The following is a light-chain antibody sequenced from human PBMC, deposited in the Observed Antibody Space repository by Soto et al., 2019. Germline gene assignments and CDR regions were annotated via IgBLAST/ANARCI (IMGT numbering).Light chain of an antibody. J-gene: IGKJ4*01. CDR1: QSVSSSY. CDR3: QQYGSSPGT. V-gene: IGKV3-20*01. Sequence: EIVLTHSPGTLSLSPGERATLSCRASQSVSSSYLAWYQQKPGQDPRLLIYGASSRATGIPDRFSGSGSGTDFTLTISRLEPEDFAVYYCQQYGSSPGTFGGGTKVEIK. CDR2: GAS.